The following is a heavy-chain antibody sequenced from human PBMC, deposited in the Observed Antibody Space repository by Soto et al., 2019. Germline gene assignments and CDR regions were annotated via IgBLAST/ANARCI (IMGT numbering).Heavy chain of an antibody. CDR3: ARPPVRYCSGGSCYWSDY. CDR2: IYPGDSDT. J-gene: IGHJ4*02. V-gene: IGHV5-51*01. D-gene: IGHD2-15*01. CDR1: GYSFTSYW. Sequence: GESLKISCKGSGYSFTSYWIGGVRQMPGKGLEWMGIIYPGDSDTRYSPSFQGQVTISADKSISTAYLQWSSLKASDTAMYYCARPPVRYCSGGSCYWSDYWGQGTLVTVSS.